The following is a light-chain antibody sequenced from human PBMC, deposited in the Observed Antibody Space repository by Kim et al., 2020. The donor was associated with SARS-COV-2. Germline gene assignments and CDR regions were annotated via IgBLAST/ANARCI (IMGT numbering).Light chain of an antibody. CDR2: TAS. CDR3: QQTYSVPLS. CDR1: QDISSW. V-gene: IGKV1-12*01. J-gene: IGKJ4*01. Sequence: GSAADRVTIYCQASQDISSWLAWYQQNPGTAHKLLIYTASSLKGGVPSRFSGSGSGTDFTLTISSLQPEDFATYYCQQTYSVPLSFGGGTKVDIK.